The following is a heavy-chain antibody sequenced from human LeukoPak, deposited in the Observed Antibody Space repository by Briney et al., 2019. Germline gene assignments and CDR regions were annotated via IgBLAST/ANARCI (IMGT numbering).Heavy chain of an antibody. CDR3: ARVKTRPYYYDSSGYYYAFDI. J-gene: IGHJ3*02. V-gene: IGHV4-39*07. Sequence: SETLSLTCTVSGGSISSYYWGWIRQPPGKGLEWIGSIYYSGSTYYNPSLKSRVTISVDTSKNRFSLKLSSVTAADTAVYYCARVKTRPYYYDSSGYYYAFDIWGQGTMVTVSS. CDR2: IYYSGST. D-gene: IGHD3-22*01. CDR1: GGSISSYY.